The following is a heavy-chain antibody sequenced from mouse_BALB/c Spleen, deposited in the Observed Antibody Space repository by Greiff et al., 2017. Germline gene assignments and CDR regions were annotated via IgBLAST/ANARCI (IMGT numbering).Heavy chain of an antibody. J-gene: IGHJ3*01. CDR3: ARSYGYWAWFAY. Sequence: QVQLQQPGAELVKPGASVKMSCKASGYTFTSYNMHWVKQTPGQGLEWIGAIYPGNGDTSYNQKFKGKATLTADKSSSTAYMQLSSLTSEDSAVYYCARSYGYWAWFAYWGQGTLVTVSA. D-gene: IGHD2-2*01. CDR1: GYTFTSYN. V-gene: IGHV1-12*01. CDR2: IYPGNGDT.